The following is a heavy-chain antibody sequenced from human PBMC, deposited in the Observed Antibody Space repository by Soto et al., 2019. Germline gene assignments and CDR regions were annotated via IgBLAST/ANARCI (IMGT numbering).Heavy chain of an antibody. CDR2: ISSSSSTI. CDR3: ARDPHPPLFLVHLGDLGAAFDI. J-gene: IGHJ3*02. Sequence: GGSLRLSCAASGFTFSSYSMNWVRQAPGKGLEWVSYISSSSSTIYYADSVKGRFTISRDNAKNSLYLQMNSLRAEDTAVYYCARDPHPPLFLVHLGDLGAAFDIWGQGTMVTVSS. V-gene: IGHV3-48*01. CDR1: GFTFSSYS. D-gene: IGHD3-16*01.